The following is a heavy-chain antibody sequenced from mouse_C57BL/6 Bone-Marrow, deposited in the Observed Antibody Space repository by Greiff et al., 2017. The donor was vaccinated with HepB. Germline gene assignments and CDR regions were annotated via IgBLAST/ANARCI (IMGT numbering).Heavy chain of an antibody. J-gene: IGHJ3*01. CDR1: GYTFTSYW. CDR3: ARDYYYGSSYVWFAY. V-gene: IGHV1-81*01. D-gene: IGHD1-1*01. CDR2: IYPRSGNT. Sequence: QVQLQQPGAELVKPGASVKLSCKASGYTFTSYWMQWVKQRPGQGLEWIGEIYPRSGNTYYNEKFKGKATLTADKSSSTAYMELRSLTSEDSAVYVCARDYYYGSSYVWFAYWGQGTLVTVSA.